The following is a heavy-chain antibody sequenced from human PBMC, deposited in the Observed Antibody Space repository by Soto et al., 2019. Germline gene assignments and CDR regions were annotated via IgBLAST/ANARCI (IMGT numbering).Heavy chain of an antibody. CDR2: ISYDGSYK. V-gene: IGHV3-30*04. D-gene: IGHD1-7*01. CDR1: GFTFSDYV. Sequence: QVQLVESGGGVVQPGRSLRLSCGASGFTFSDYVMYWVRQAPGKGLEWVAVISYDGSYKYYADSVKGRFTFSRDNSKNILYLQMDSLGGEDTVLYYGARRGTSSNDYGMDVWGQGATVSVSS. J-gene: IGHJ6*02. CDR3: ARRGTSSNDYGMDV.